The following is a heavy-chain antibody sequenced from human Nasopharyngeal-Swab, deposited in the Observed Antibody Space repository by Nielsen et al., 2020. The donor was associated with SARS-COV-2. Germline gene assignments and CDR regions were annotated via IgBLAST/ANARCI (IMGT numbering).Heavy chain of an antibody. D-gene: IGHD3-3*01. V-gene: IGHV3-21*01. CDR1: GFTSSSYS. Sequence: GGSLRLSCAASGFTSSSYSMNWVRQAPGKGLEWVSSISSSSSYIYYADSVKGRFTISRDNAKNSLNLQMNSLRAEDTAVYYCARSPTVVEWSRDAFDIWGQGTMVTVSS. CDR2: ISSSSSYI. CDR3: ARSPTVVEWSRDAFDI. J-gene: IGHJ3*02.